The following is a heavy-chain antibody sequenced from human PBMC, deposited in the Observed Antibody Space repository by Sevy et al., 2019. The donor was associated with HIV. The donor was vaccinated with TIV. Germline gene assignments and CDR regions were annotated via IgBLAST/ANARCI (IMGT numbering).Heavy chain of an antibody. CDR1: GTSFSSDS. Sequence: SETLSLTCTVSGTSFSSDSWTWIRQSPGKGLELIGEINHTGSTNYNPSLKSRVTISVDTSKNQFSLKLTSVTAADTAIYYCARWRGTRVTMIVVVTTGYFDHWGQGTLVTVSS. CDR3: ARWRGTRVTMIVVVTTGYFDH. V-gene: IGHV4-34*01. D-gene: IGHD3-22*01. CDR2: INHTGST. J-gene: IGHJ4*02.